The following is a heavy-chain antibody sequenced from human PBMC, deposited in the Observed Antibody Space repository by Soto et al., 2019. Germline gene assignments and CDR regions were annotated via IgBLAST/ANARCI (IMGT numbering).Heavy chain of an antibody. J-gene: IGHJ4*02. V-gene: IGHV1-69*13. D-gene: IGHD1-26*01. CDR2: IIPIFGTA. Sequence: SVKVSCKASGGTFSSYAISWVRQAPGQGLEWMGGIIPIFGTANYAQKFQGRVTITADESTSTAYMELSSLRSEDTAVYYCARVPGYQREWELLPYYFDYWGQGTLVTVSS. CDR3: ARVPGYQREWELLPYYFDY. CDR1: GGTFSSYA.